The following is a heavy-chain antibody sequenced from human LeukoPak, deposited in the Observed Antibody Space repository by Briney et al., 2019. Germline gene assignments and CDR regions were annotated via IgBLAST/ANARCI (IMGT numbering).Heavy chain of an antibody. V-gene: IGHV4-31*03. CDR1: GGSVSSGAYY. CDR3: ASRPYGSGSFWFDP. D-gene: IGHD3-10*01. CDR2: IYYSGST. Sequence: SQTLSLTCSVSGGSVSSGAYYWGWIRQLPGTGLEWIGYIYYSGSTYYNPSLKSRVTISVDTSKNQFSLILSSVTAADTAVYYCASRPYGSGSFWFDPWGQGTLVTVSS. J-gene: IGHJ5*02.